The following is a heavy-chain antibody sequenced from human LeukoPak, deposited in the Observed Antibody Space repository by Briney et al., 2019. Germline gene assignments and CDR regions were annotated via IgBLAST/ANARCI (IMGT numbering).Heavy chain of an antibody. Sequence: GESLQTTSQGSGYSFTTYWISWVRPMPGKGREWMGRIDPSDSYTNYRPSFQGHVTISANKSISTAYLQWSSLKASDTAMYYCARRAGYHDYWGQGTLVTVSS. J-gene: IGHJ4*02. CDR3: ARRAGYHDY. V-gene: IGHV5-10-1*01. CDR2: IDPSDSYT. D-gene: IGHD2-15*01. CDR1: GYSFTTYW.